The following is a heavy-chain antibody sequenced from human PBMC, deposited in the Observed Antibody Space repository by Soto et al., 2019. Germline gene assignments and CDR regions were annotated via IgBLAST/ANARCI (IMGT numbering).Heavy chain of an antibody. V-gene: IGHV1-8*01. CDR3: ARRAETNGWNGFGADKYYFDF. CDR2: MNPSTGNS. CDR1: GYTFTSYD. J-gene: IGHJ4*02. Sequence: VKVSFKASGYTFTSYDIYWVRQATGQGLEWMGWMNPSTGNSGYAQKFQGRVTMTSDTSISTAHMELSSLRSEDTAVYYCARRAETNGWNGFGADKYYFDFWGQGTLVTVSS. D-gene: IGHD1-1*01.